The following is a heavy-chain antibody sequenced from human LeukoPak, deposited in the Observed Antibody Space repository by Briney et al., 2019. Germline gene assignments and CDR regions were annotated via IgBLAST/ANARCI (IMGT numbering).Heavy chain of an antibody. Sequence: SVKVSCKASGYTFTSYGISWVRQAPGQGLEWMGGIIPIFGTANYAQKFQGRVTITADESTSTAYMELSRLRSDDTAVYYCAKTAMVRGVITRFDPWGQGTLVTVSS. CDR1: GYTFTSYG. J-gene: IGHJ5*02. CDR3: AKTAMVRGVITRFDP. V-gene: IGHV1-69*13. CDR2: IIPIFGTA. D-gene: IGHD3-10*01.